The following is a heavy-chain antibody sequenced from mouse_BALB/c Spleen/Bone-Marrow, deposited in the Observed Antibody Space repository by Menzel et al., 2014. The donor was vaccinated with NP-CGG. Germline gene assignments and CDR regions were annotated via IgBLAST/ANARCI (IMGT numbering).Heavy chain of an antibody. J-gene: IGHJ2*01. CDR3: ARDYLYYFDY. V-gene: IGHV7-3*02. Sequence: EVKLVESGGGLVRPGGFLRLSCAPSGFTFTDHYMSWVRQPPGKALEWLGFIRNKANGYTTEYSASVKGRFTISRDNSQSIVYLQMNTLRAEDSATYYCARDYLYYFDYWGQGTTLTVSS. CDR1: GFTFTDHY. D-gene: IGHD2-1*01. CDR2: IRNKANGYTT.